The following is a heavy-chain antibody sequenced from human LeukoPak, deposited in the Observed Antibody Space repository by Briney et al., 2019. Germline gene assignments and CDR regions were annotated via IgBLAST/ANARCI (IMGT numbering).Heavy chain of an antibody. Sequence: TASETLSLTCAVYGGSFSGYYWSWIRQPPGKGLEWIGEINHSGSTNYNPSLKSRVTISVDTSKNQFSLKLSSVTAADTAVYYCARAPLAVVVPGLGGFDYWGQGTLVTVSS. V-gene: IGHV4-34*01. CDR1: GGSFSGYY. D-gene: IGHD2-2*01. CDR3: ARAPLAVVVPGLGGFDY. J-gene: IGHJ4*02. CDR2: INHSGST.